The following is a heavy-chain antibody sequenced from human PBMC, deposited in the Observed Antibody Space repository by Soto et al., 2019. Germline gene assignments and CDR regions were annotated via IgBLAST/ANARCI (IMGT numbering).Heavy chain of an antibody. D-gene: IGHD2-2*01. CDR2: INSDGSST. Sequence: GGSLRLSCAASGFTFSSYWMHWVRQAPGKGLVWVSRINSDGSSTSYADSVKGRFTISRDNAKNTLYLQMNSLRAEDPAVYYCARDLVVVPAATIANWFDPWGQGTLVTVSS. CDR3: ARDLVVVPAATIANWFDP. CDR1: GFTFSSYW. V-gene: IGHV3-74*01. J-gene: IGHJ5*02.